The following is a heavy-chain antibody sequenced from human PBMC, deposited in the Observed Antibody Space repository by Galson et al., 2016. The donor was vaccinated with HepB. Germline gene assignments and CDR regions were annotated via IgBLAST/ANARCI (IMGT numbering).Heavy chain of an antibody. CDR2: VFHSGST. CDR1: GGSVSSHNW. V-gene: IGHV4-4*02. Sequence: SETLSLTCAVSGGSVSSHNWWSWVRQPPGKGLEWIGEVFHSGSTNYNPSLKSRVTISVDTSKNQLTLKMSSVTAADSAVYYCARTEFGEVGTTTSMVGYWGQGTLVTVSS. CDR3: ARTEFGEVGTTTSMVGY. D-gene: IGHD1-26*01. J-gene: IGHJ4*02.